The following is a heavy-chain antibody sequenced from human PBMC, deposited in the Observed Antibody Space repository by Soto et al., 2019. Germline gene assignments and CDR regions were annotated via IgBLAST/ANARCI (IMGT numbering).Heavy chain of an antibody. Sequence: QVQLVESGGGVVQPGRSLRLSCAASGFTFSSYGMHWVRQAPGKGLGWVAVIWYDGGEKYYADYVKGRFTISRDNSKNTLYLQMNSLSAEDTAVYYCARYVSSRYNNWIDPWGQGTLVTVSS. CDR2: IWYDGGEK. J-gene: IGHJ5*02. CDR3: ARYVSSRYNNWIDP. D-gene: IGHD6-13*01. V-gene: IGHV3-33*01. CDR1: GFTFSSYG.